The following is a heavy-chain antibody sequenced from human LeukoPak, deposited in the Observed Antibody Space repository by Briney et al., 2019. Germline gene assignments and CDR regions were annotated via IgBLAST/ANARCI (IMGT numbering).Heavy chain of an antibody. CDR2: MNPNSGNT. J-gene: IGHJ4*02. Sequence: ASVKVSCKASGYTFTSYDINWVRQATGQGLEWMGWMNPNSGNTGYAQKFQGRVTITRNTSISTAYMELSSLRSEDTAVYYCAREAAAGYYFDYWGQGTLVTVSS. CDR1: GYTFTSYD. V-gene: IGHV1-8*03. CDR3: AREAAAGYYFDY. D-gene: IGHD6-13*01.